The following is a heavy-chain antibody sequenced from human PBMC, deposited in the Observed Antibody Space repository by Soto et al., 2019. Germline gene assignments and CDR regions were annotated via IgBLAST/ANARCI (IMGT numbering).Heavy chain of an antibody. D-gene: IGHD3-9*01. V-gene: IGHV1-69*13. Sequence: SVKVSCKASGGTFSSYAISWVRQAPGQGLEWMGGIIPIFGTANYAQKFQGRVTITADESTSTAYMELSSLRSEDTAVYYCARDRVGVRYFDWLPLDPWGQGTLVTVSS. CDR3: ARDRVGVRYFDWLPLDP. CDR1: GGTFSSYA. J-gene: IGHJ5*02. CDR2: IIPIFGTA.